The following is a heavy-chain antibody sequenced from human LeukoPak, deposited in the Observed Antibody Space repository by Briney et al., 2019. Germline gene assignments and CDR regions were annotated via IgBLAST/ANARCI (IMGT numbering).Heavy chain of an antibody. J-gene: IGHJ3*02. V-gene: IGHV3-53*01. CDR3: AKSYYEDFAFDI. D-gene: IGHD1-26*01. CDR2: IYSGGST. CDR1: AFTGSSNY. Sequence: GGSLRLSCAASAFTGSSNYMSWVRQAPGQGLEWFSVIYSGGSTYYADSVKGRFTISRDNSKNTLYLQMNSLRAEDTAVYYCAKSYYEDFAFDIWGQGTMVTVSS.